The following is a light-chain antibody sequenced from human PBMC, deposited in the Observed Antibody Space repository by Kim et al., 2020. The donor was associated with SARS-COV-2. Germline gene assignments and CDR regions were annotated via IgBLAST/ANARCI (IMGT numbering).Light chain of an antibody. CDR3: AAWEDSPDGYVV. CDR2: TNN. CDR1: TSNIETNT. V-gene: IGLV1-44*01. Sequence: QSVLTQPPSVSGTPGQRVSISCSGGTSNIETNTVNWYQQLPGAAPKLLIHTNNQRPSGVPDRFSGSRFGTSASLTISGLQSEDEADYFCAAWEDSPDGYVVFGGGTKLTVL. J-gene: IGLJ2*01.